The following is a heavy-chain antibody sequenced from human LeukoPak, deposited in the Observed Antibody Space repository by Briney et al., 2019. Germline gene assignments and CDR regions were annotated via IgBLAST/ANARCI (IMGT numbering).Heavy chain of an antibody. J-gene: IGHJ4*02. D-gene: IGHD2-21*01. CDR2: MNPNSGNT. CDR1: GYTFTSYD. Sequence: ASVKVSCKASGYTFTSYDINWVRQATGQGLEWMGWMNPNSGNTGYAQKFQGRVTLTRNTSTSTAYMELSSLRSDDTAVYYCARESTYYYFDYWGQGTLVTVSS. V-gene: IGHV1-8*01. CDR3: ARESTYYYFDY.